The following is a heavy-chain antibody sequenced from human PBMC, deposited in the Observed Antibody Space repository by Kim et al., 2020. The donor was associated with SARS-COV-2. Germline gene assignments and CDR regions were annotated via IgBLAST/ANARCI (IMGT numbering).Heavy chain of an antibody. V-gene: IGHV3-30*18. Sequence: GGSLRLSCAASGFVFTTYGMHWVRQAPGKGLEWVALMSYDGTDKEYADAVKGRFTISRDNSKNMVYLQMNSLRAEDTAVYYCAKDLGEFCRGGSCYDIHSWGQGTLVTVSS. CDR2: MSYDGTDK. CDR3: AKDLGEFCRGGSCYDIHS. D-gene: IGHD2-15*01. J-gene: IGHJ4*02. CDR1: GFVFTTYG.